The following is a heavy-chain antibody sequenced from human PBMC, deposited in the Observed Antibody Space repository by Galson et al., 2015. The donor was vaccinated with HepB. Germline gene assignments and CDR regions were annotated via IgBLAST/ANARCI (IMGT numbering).Heavy chain of an antibody. J-gene: IGHJ6*02. D-gene: IGHD2-2*01. Sequence: SVKVSCKASGYTFTSYYMHWVRQAPGQGLEWMGIINPSGGSKSYAQKFQGRVTMTRDTSTSTVYMELSSLRSEDTAVYYCARALRPPPLPGIVPAAIGYYYGMDVWGQGTTVTVSS. CDR1: GYTFTSYY. V-gene: IGHV1-46*03. CDR2: INPSGGSK. CDR3: ARALRPPPLPGIVPAAIGYYYGMDV.